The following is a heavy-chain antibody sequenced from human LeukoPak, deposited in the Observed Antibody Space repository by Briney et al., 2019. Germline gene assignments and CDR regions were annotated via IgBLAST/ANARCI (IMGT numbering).Heavy chain of an antibody. CDR1: GGTFINYA. J-gene: IGHJ1*01. D-gene: IGHD6-19*01. V-gene: IGHV1-69*01. CDR2: IIPIFGTA. Sequence: SVKVSFKASGGTFINYAISWVRQAPGQGVEWMGAIIPIFGTANYAQKFQGRVTITADESTSTAYMELSSLRSEDTAVYYCARILSSSWYEYFHHWGQGTLVTVSS. CDR3: ARILSSSWYEYFHH.